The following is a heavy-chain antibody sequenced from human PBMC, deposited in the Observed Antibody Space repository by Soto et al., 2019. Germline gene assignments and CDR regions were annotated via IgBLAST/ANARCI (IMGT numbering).Heavy chain of an antibody. CDR2: FDPEDGET. D-gene: IGHD4-17*01. CDR1: GYTLTELS. CDR3: ATRATVGIYYYYGLDV. V-gene: IGHV1-24*01. Sequence: QVQLVQSGADVKKPGASVKVSCKVSGYTLTELSIHWVRQAPGKGLEWMGGFDPEDGETIYAQSFQGRVTMTEDTSTDTAYMELSSLRSEDTAVYYCATRATVGIYYYYGLDVWGQGTTVTVSS. J-gene: IGHJ6*02.